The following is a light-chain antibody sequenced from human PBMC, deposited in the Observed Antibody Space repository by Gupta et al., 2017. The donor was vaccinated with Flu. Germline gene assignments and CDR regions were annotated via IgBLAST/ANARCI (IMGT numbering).Light chain of an antibody. CDR3: PEWDRSTGVV. J-gene: IGLJ3*02. Sequence: SYELTQPPSVSVSPGQTASITCSGDTLGKKDAVWYQQKPGQSPVLPLHQDTQRPSGIPERCAGSKSGTTANMNVSGTQAIDEAYEYCPEWDRSTGVVFGGGTKLTVL. CDR1: TLGKKD. CDR2: QDT. V-gene: IGLV3-1*01.